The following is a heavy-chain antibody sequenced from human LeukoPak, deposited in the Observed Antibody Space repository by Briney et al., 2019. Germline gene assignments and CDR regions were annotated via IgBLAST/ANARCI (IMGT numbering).Heavy chain of an antibody. Sequence: SVKVSCKASGGTFSSYAISWVRQAPGQGLEWMGRIIPILGIANYAQKLQGRVTMTTDTSTSTAYMELRSLRSDDTAVYYCARDYSGSYSVHWGQGTLVTVSS. V-gene: IGHV1-69*04. J-gene: IGHJ4*02. D-gene: IGHD1-26*01. CDR2: IIPILGIA. CDR1: GGTFSSYA. CDR3: ARDYSGSYSVH.